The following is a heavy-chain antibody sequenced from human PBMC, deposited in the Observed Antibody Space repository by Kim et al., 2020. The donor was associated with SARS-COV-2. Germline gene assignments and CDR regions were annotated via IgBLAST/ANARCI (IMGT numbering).Heavy chain of an antibody. Sequence: ASVKVSCKASGYTFTSYGISWVRQAPGQGLEWMGWISAYNGNTNYAQKLQGRVTMTTDTSTSTAYMELRSLRSDDTAVYYCARGRSADPDSSGYYSDYWGQGTLVTVSS. CDR1: GYTFTSYG. CDR3: ARGRSADPDSSGYYSDY. J-gene: IGHJ4*02. V-gene: IGHV1-18*01. CDR2: ISAYNGNT. D-gene: IGHD3-22*01.